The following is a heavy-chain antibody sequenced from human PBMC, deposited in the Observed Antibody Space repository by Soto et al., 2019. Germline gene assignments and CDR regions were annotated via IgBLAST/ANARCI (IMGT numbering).Heavy chain of an antibody. J-gene: IGHJ3*02. V-gene: IGHV1-69*13. CDR1: GGTFSSYA. CDR2: IIPIFGTA. CDR3: ARDQYSSGWTERGAFDI. D-gene: IGHD6-19*01. Sequence: RASVKVSCKASGGTFSSYAISWVRQAPGQGLEWMGGIIPIFGTANYAQKFQGRVTITADESTSTAYMELSSLRSEDTAVYYCARDQYSSGWTERGAFDIWGQGTMVTVSS.